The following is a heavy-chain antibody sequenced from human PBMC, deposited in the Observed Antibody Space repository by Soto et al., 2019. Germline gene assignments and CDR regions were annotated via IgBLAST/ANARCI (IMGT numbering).Heavy chain of an antibody. CDR3: ARGGISGFGS. CDR2: VSTSGTTK. Sequence: GGSLRLSSAASGFTLNNFEMNWVRQAPGKGLEWISWVSTSGTTKYYADSVKGRFTISRDNAKNSLYLQMNSLRGEDTAVYFCARGGISGFGSWGQGTLVTVSS. V-gene: IGHV3-48*03. CDR1: GFTLNNFE. J-gene: IGHJ4*02. D-gene: IGHD2-15*01.